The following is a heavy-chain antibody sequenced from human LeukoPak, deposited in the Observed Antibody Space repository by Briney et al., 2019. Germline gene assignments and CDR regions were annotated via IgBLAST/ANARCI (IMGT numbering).Heavy chain of an antibody. V-gene: IGHV3-21*01. CDR3: ARYSYGSYWYFDL. Sequence: PRGSLRLSCAASGFTFSSYSMNWVRQAPGKGLEWVSSISSSSSYIYYADSVKGRFTISRDNAKNSLYLQMNSLRAEDTAVYYCARYSYGSYWYFDLWGRGTLVTVSS. D-gene: IGHD5-18*01. CDR1: GFTFSSYS. CDR2: ISSSSSYI. J-gene: IGHJ2*01.